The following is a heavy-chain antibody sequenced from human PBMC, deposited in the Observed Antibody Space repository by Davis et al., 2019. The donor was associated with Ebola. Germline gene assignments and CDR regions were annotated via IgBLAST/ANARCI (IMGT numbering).Heavy chain of an antibody. CDR2: IKQDGSEK. V-gene: IGHV3-7*01. D-gene: IGHD6-19*01. J-gene: IGHJ4*02. CDR1: GFTFSSYW. CDR3: ARLEGSSGWAFDY. Sequence: GESLKISCAASGFTFSSYWMSWVRQAPGKGLEWVANIKQDGSEKYYVDSVKGRFTISRDNAKNSLYLQMNSLRAEDTAVYYCARLEGSSGWAFDYWGQGTLVTVSS.